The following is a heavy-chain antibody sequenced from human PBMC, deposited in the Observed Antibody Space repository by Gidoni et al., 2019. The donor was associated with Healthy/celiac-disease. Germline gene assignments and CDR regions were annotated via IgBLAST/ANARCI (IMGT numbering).Heavy chain of an antibody. V-gene: IGHV3-23*01. CDR2: ISGSGGST. J-gene: IGHJ6*03. CDR3: AKGLGYYYYYYMDV. Sequence: EVQLLESGGGLVQPGGSLRLSRAASGFTFSSYAMSWVRQAPGKGLGWVSAISGSGGSTYYADSVQGRFTISRDNSKNTLYLQMSSLRAEDTAVYYCAKGLGYYYYYYMDVWGKGTTVTVSS. CDR1: GFTFSSYA. D-gene: IGHD5-12*01.